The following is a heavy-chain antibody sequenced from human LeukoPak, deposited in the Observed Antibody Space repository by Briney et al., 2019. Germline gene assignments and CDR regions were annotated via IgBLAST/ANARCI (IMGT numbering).Heavy chain of an antibody. CDR2: MNPDSGDT. Sequence: ASVKVSCKASGYTFTSYDICWVRQAPGQGLEWMGWMNPDSGDTGYAQKFQGRVTMTRDTSISTAYMELSSLRSDDTAVYYCARGPAGDYWGQGTLVTVSS. V-gene: IGHV1-8*01. J-gene: IGHJ4*02. CDR1: GYTFTSYD. CDR3: ARGPAGDY.